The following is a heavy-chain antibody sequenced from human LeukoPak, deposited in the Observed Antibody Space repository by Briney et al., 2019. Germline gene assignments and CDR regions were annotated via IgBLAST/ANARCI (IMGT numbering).Heavy chain of an antibody. Sequence: PGGSLRLSCAASGFTFRAYSMNWVRQALGKGPEWVSHISSSSSTIYYADSVKGRFTISRDNGKNSLYLQMNSLRDEDTAVYYCVRGDGWFGELLNFDNWGQGTLVTVSS. CDR1: GFTFRAYS. V-gene: IGHV3-48*02. CDR3: VRGDGWFGELLNFDN. CDR2: ISSSSSTI. J-gene: IGHJ4*02. D-gene: IGHD3-10*01.